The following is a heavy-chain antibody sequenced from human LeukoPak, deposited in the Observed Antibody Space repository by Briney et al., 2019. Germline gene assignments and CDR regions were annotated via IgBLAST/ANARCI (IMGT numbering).Heavy chain of an antibody. D-gene: IGHD5-18*01. Sequence: SSVTLCCMASGYMFTGHYMHWVRQAPGQGLEWMGWINPNSGGTNYAQKFQGRVTMTRDTSISTAYMQLSSLRSDDTAVYYCARVTEHTAMVHWYFDLWGRGTLVTVSS. J-gene: IGHJ2*01. CDR3: ARVTEHTAMVHWYFDL. CDR1: GYMFTGHY. V-gene: IGHV1-2*02. CDR2: INPNSGGT.